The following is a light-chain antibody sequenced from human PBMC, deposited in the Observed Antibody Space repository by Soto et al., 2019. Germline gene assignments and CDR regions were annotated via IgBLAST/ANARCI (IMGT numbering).Light chain of an antibody. V-gene: IGKV3-15*01. J-gene: IGKJ4*01. CDR1: QSVSSN. Sequence: EIVMTQSPATLSVSPGERATLSCRASQSVSSNLAWYQQKPGQAPRLLIYGASTRATGIPARFSGSGSGTEFTLTISSLQSEDFAFYYCQQYNNWPPLFGGGTKVEIK. CDR3: QQYNNWPPL. CDR2: GAS.